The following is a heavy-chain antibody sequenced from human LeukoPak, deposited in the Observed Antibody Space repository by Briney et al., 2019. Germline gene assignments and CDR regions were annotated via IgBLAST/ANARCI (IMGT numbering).Heavy chain of an antibody. CDR2: INPNSGGT. J-gene: IGHJ4*02. D-gene: IGHD1-26*01. CDR1: GYTFTGYY. CDR3: ARAHPGATFDY. Sequence: ASVKVSCKASGYTFTGYYMHWVHQAPGQGLKWMGWINPNSGGTNYAQKFQGRVTMTRDTSISTAYMELSRLRSDDTAVYYCARAHPGATFDYWGQGTLVTVSS. V-gene: IGHV1-2*02.